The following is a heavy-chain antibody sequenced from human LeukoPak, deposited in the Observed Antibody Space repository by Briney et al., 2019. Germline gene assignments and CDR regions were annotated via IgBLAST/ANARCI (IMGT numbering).Heavy chain of an antibody. V-gene: IGHV1-69*13. D-gene: IGHD2-2*01. CDR3: ARASLGHCSSTSCYRGVFAAFDI. Sequence: SVKVSCKASGGTFSSYAISWVRQAPGQGLEWMGGIIPIFGTANYAQKFQGRVTITADESTSTAYMELSSLRSEDTAVYYCARASLGHCSSTSCYRGVFAAFDIWGQGTMVTVSS. CDR2: IIPIFGTA. J-gene: IGHJ3*02. CDR1: GGTFSSYA.